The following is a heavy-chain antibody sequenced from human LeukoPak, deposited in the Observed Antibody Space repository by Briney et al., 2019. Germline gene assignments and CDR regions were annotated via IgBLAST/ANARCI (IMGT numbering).Heavy chain of an antibody. D-gene: IGHD6-6*01. V-gene: IGHV3-23*01. CDR1: GFTFSSYA. J-gene: IGHJ4*02. Sequence: GGSLRLSCAASGFTFSSYAMNWDRQAPGKGLEWVSLISGSGGSAYYADSVKGRFTVSRDNSKNTLYLQMNSLRAEDTAVYYCAKSNLKYYFDSWGQGTLVTVSS. CDR3: AKSNLKYYFDS. CDR2: ISGSGGSA.